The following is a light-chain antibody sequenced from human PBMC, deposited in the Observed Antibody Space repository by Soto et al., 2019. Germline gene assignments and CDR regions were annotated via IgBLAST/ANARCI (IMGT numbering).Light chain of an antibody. CDR2: AAS. V-gene: IGKV3D-20*02. CDR1: QSMKRRY. CDR3: QLSQQRSSWPPIA. J-gene: IGKJ5*01. Sequence: EIVLMQSPGTLSLSPGESATLFCRASQSMKRRYLAWYQQKPGQAPRVLIYAASIRATGIPDRFSGSGSGTDFTLSISSLEPEDFAVYYCQLSQQRSSWPPIAFGQGTRLEIK.